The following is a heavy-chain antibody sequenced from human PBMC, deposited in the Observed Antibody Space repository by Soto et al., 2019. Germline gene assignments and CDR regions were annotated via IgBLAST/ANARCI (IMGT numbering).Heavy chain of an antibody. CDR2: IKQDGSEK. CDR1: GLTFSNVW. CDR3: ARALVVVTEYFDY. J-gene: IGHJ4*02. V-gene: IGHV3-7*03. D-gene: IGHD3-22*01. Sequence: PGGSLRLSCAASGLTFSNVWMSWVRQAPGKGLEWVANIKQDGSEKHYVDSVKGRFTISKDYAKNSLYLQMNSLRAEDTAVYYCARALVVVTEYFDYWGQGSLVTVSS.